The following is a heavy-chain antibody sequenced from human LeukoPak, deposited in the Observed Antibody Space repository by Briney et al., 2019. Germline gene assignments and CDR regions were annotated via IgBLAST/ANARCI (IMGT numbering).Heavy chain of an antibody. V-gene: IGHV1-18*04. D-gene: IGHD6-19*01. CDR3: ARAGEGSGWYWGADYYYYGMDV. Sequence: ASVKVSCKASGYTFTSYGISWVRQAPGHGLEWMGWISAYNGNTNYAQKLQGRVTMTTDTSTSTAYMELRSLRSDDTAVYYCARAGEGSGWYWGADYYYYGMDVWGKGTTVTVSS. J-gene: IGHJ6*04. CDR2: ISAYNGNT. CDR1: GYTFTSYG.